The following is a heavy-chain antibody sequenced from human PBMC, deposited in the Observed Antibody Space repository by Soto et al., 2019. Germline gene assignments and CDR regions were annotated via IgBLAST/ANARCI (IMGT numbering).Heavy chain of an antibody. CDR2: ILPSGAT. Sequence: QVQLQESGPGLVKPSQTLSLMCTVSGAPISGGDYHWSWIRQPPGKGLEWIGYILPSGATHYNSSLGSRITMSVETSKSHFSLQLTSVTAADTAVYFCARGSAAKRYFDLWGRGTLVTVSS. CDR3: ARGSAAKRYFDL. D-gene: IGHD5-18*01. V-gene: IGHV4-30-4*01. J-gene: IGHJ2*01. CDR1: GAPISGGDYH.